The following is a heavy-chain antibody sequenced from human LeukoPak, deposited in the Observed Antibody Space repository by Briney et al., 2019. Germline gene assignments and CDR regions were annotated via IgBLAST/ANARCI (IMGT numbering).Heavy chain of an antibody. V-gene: IGHV3-30*04. Sequence: GGSLRLSCAASVFTSSSYAMHWVRQAPGKGLDWKGVISYDGSNKYYADSVKGRFTISRDNSKNTLYLQMNSLRAEYTAVYYCARLGDNYYYYYMDVWDKGTTVTISS. CDR1: VFTSSSYA. CDR2: ISYDGSNK. CDR3: ARLGDNYYYYYMDV. J-gene: IGHJ6*03. D-gene: IGHD1-26*01.